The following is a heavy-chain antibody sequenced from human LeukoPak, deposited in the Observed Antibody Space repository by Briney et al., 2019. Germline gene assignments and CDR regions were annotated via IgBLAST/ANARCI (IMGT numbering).Heavy chain of an antibody. V-gene: IGHV4-59*01. CDR2: IYRSGST. CDR1: GGSFSDYY. J-gene: IGHJ3*02. D-gene: IGHD3-3*01. CDR3: ARGTITIFGVVTDDVFDI. Sequence: SETLSLTCAVSGGSFSDYYWACIRQPPGKGLEWSGYIYRSGSTNYNPSLKSRVNMSIDTSKKHYSLRLSSVTAADTAVYFCARGTITIFGVVTDDVFDIWGQGTMVTVSS.